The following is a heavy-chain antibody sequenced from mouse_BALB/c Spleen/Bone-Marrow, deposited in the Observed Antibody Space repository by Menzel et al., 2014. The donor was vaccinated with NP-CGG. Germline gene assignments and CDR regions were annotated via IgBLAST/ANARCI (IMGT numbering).Heavy chain of an antibody. J-gene: IGHJ4*01. V-gene: IGHV1S34*01. CDR3: ARSEGIYYYDSSYALDY. CDR2: ISCYNGAT. CDR1: DYSFTDYY. D-gene: IGHD1-1*01. Sequence: LVKTGASVLISCKASDYSFTDYYMHWVKQTHGKSLEWIGYISCYNGATSYNQKFKGQATFTVDTSSSSAYMQFSSLTSEDSAVYYCARSEGIYYYDSSYALDYWGQGTSVTVSS.